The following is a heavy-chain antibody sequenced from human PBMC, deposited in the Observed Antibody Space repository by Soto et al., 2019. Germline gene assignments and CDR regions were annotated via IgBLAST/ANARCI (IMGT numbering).Heavy chain of an antibody. V-gene: IGHV4-4*02. CDR3: ARYDFGIFDQ. J-gene: IGHJ4*02. Sequence: QVLLQESGPGLVKPSGTLSLTCVVSGDSIASSYWWSWVRQPPGKGLEWIGEIYHSGTTNYNPSLKSRVTILQDKSNNQFSLRLDSVTAADTAVYYCARYDFGIFDQXXXGTXXTVSS. D-gene: IGHD4-17*01. CDR2: IYHSGTT. CDR1: GDSIASSYW.